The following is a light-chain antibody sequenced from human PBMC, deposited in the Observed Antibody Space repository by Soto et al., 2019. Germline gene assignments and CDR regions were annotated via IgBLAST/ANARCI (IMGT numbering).Light chain of an antibody. CDR3: SSYTSSSTLV. Sequence: QSALTQPASVSGSPGQSITISCTGTSSDVGGYNYVSWYQQHPGKAPKLMIYDVSNRPSGVSNRFSGSKSGNTXSLTISGXXXXXEADYYCSSYTSSSTLVFGGGTKLTVL. CDR2: DVS. J-gene: IGLJ2*01. V-gene: IGLV2-14*01. CDR1: SSDVGGYNY.